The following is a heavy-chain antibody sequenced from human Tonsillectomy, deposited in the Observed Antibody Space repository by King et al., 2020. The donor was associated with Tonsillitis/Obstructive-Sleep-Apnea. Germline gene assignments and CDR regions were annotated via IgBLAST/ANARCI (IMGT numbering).Heavy chain of an antibody. J-gene: IGHJ6*03. CDR1: GGPFRGYY. CDR3: GTNNGDFYYYMDV. Sequence: VQLQQWGAGLLKPSETLSLTCALYGGPFRGYYWSLIRQPPGKGLEGIGEINNSGNPDYHPTLKSRVTISVDTSKNQFSLKLTSVTAADTAVYFCGTNNGDFYYYMDVWGKGTTVTVSS. D-gene: IGHD2-8*01. V-gene: IGHV4-34*01. CDR2: INNSGNP.